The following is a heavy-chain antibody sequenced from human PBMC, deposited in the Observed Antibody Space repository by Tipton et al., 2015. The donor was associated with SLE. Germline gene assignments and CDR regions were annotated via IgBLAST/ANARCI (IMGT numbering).Heavy chain of an antibody. J-gene: IGHJ4*02. D-gene: IGHD4-17*01. CDR1: GGSISSDTYY. Sequence: TLSLTCAVSGGSISSDTYYWGWIRQPPGKGLEWIGYIYHSGSTKYNPSLKSRVSMSVEASKNQFSLKMNSMTAADTAVYFCARGELTTVTTGGYFDNWGQAILVTVSS. CDR2: IYHSGST. V-gene: IGHV4-61*05. CDR3: ARGELTTVTTGGYFDN.